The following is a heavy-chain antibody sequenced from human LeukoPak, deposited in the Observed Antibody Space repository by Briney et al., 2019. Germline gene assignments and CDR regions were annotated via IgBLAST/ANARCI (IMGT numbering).Heavy chain of an antibody. CDR3: AKDYYGSGSPIDY. CDR2: VSAGGGTT. J-gene: IGHJ4*02. Sequence: GGSLRLSCAASGFPYSTYAMSWVRQAPGKGLEWVSAVSAGGGTTDYADSVKGRLTISRDNSKNTLYLQMNSLRAEDTAVFYCAKDYYGSGSPIDYWGQGTLVTVSS. CDR1: GFPYSTYA. V-gene: IGHV3-23*01. D-gene: IGHD3-10*01.